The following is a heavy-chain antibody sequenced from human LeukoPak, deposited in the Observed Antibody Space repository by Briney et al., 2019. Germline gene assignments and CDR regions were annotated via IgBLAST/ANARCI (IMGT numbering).Heavy chain of an antibody. J-gene: IGHJ4*02. D-gene: IGHD1-14*01. CDR3: ARERETFGIIDS. V-gene: IGHV3-48*04. CDR2: IGSSSSTI. CDR1: GFSFPTHS. Sequence: GGSLRLSCAASGFSFPTHSFHWVRQSPGKGLEWVAYIGSSSSTIYQAKSMKGRISISRDSAKNSLFLQMSSLRVEDTAVYYCARERETFGIIDSWGQGTLAAVSS.